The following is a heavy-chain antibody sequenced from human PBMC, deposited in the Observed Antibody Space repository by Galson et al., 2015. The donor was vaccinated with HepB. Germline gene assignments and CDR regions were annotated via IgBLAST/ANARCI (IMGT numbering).Heavy chain of an antibody. J-gene: IGHJ5*02. Sequence: SVKVSCKASGYTFTSYGISWVRQAPGQGLEWMGWISAYNGNTNYAQKLQGRVTITTDTSTSTAYMELRSLRSDDTAVYYCASDARRSGWFDPWGQGTLVTVSS. CDR3: ASDARRSGWFDP. CDR2: ISAYNGNT. CDR1: GYTFTSYG. V-gene: IGHV1-18*04.